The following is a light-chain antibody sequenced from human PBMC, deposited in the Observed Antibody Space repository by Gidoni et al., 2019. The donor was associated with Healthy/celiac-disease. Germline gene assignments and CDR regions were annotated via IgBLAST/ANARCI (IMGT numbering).Light chain of an antibody. CDR3: QQYGSSQA. J-gene: IGKJ1*01. CDR1: QSVSSSY. CDR2: GAS. Sequence: EIVLTQSPGTLSLSPGERATLSCRASQSVSSSYLAWYQQKPGQAPRLLIYGASSRATGIPDRVSGSGSGTDFTLTISRLEPEDFAVYYCQQYGSSQAFGQGTKVEIK. V-gene: IGKV3-20*01.